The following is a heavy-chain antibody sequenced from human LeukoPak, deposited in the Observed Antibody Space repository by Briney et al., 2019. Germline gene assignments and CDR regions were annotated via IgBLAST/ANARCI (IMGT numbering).Heavy chain of an antibody. V-gene: IGHV4-4*07. CDR1: GGSISSYY. D-gene: IGHD1-26*01. CDR2: IYTSGST. J-gene: IGHJ4*02. Sequence: EPSETLSLTCTVSGGSISSYYWSWIRQPAGKGLEWIGRIYTSGSTNYNPSLKSRVTISVDTSKNQFSLKLSSVTAADTAVYYCARDPGGSYYPAPFDYWGQGTLVTVSS. CDR3: ARDPGGSYYPAPFDY.